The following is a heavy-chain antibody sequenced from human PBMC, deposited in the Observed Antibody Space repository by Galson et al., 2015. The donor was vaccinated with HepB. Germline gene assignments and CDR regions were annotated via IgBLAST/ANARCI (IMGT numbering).Heavy chain of an antibody. J-gene: IGHJ5*01. CDR2: IFPHDSDT. Sequence: QSGAEVKKPGESLKISCKGSGYSFTSYWIGWVRQMPGEGLEWMGIIFPHDSDTKYNSSFRGQVTISADKSISTTYLQWSSLQASDTAMYYCAKLQYCSGASCYRWFDSWGQGTLVTVSS. D-gene: IGHD2-15*01. CDR1: GYSFTSYW. CDR3: AKLQYCSGASCYRWFDS. V-gene: IGHV5-51*01.